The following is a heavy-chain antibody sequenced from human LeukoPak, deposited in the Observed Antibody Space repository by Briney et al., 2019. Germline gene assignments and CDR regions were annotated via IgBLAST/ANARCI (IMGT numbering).Heavy chain of an antibody. Sequence: ASVNGSSKAPGYTSTGYNMNTVRQAPGQGLEWMGWINPNSGGTNYAQNFQGRVTMTSDTSISTVYMELNSLRSDDTAVYYCGRRLTGVDYWGQRTQVTVSS. CDR1: GYTSTGYN. J-gene: IGHJ4*02. CDR3: GRRLTGVDY. V-gene: IGHV1-2*02. D-gene: IGHD7-27*01. CDR2: INPNSGGT.